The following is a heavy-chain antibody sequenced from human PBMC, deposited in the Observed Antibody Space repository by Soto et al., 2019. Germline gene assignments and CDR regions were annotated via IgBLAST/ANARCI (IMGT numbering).Heavy chain of an antibody. Sequence: TSVKVTCKDSGGTFSSYASSWVRQAPGQGLEWMGGIIPIFGTANYAQKFQGRVTIAADESTSTAYMELSSLRSEDTAVYYCASRMTTVVSFDYWGQGTLVTVSS. J-gene: IGHJ4*02. CDR2: IIPIFGTA. D-gene: IGHD4-17*01. CDR3: ASRMTTVVSFDY. CDR1: GGTFSSYA. V-gene: IGHV1-69*13.